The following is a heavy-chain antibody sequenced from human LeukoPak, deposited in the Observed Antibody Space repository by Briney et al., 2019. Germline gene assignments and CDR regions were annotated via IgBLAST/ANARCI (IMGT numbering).Heavy chain of an antibody. CDR1: GGSISSSSYY. J-gene: IGHJ4*02. Sequence: SETLSLTCTVSGGSISSSSYYWGWIRQPPGKGLEWIGSIYYSGSTYYDPSLKSRVTISVDTSKNQFSLKLSSVTAADTAVYYCARDRLIAAARLFFDYWGQGTLVTVSS. V-gene: IGHV4-39*07. CDR2: IYYSGST. CDR3: ARDRLIAAARLFFDY. D-gene: IGHD6-13*01.